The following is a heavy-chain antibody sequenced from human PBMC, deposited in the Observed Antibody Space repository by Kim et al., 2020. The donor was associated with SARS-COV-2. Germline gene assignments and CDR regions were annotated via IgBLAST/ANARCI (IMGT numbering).Heavy chain of an antibody. Sequence: SQTLSLSCAISGDSVSSNSAALHWIRQSPSRGLEWLGRTYYRSKWFNDYAVSVKSRITINPDTSKNQFSLQLNSVTPEDTAVYYCARLAAGAATALDALDIWGQGTMVTVSS. V-gene: IGHV6-1*01. CDR1: GDSVSSNSAA. D-gene: IGHD6-13*01. CDR3: ARLAAGAATALDALDI. CDR2: TYYRSKWFN. J-gene: IGHJ3*02.